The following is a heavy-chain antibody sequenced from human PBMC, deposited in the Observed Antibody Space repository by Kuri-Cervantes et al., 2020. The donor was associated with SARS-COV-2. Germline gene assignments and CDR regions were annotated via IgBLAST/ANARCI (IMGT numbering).Heavy chain of an antibody. Sequence: GGSLRLSCAASGFTFSSYAMHWVRQAPGKGLEWVAVIWYDGSNKYYADSVKGRFTTSRDNSKNTLYLQMNSLRAEDTAVYYCARDTVRGVIRYYFDYWGQGTLVTVSS. J-gene: IGHJ4*02. CDR1: GFTFSSYA. V-gene: IGHV3-33*08. CDR3: ARDTVRGVIRYYFDY. D-gene: IGHD3-16*02. CDR2: IWYDGSNK.